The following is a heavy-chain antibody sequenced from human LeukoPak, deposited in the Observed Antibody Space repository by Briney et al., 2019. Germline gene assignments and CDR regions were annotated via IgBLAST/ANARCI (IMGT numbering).Heavy chain of an antibody. Sequence: GRSLRLSCAASGFTFDDYAMRWVRQAPGKGLEWVSGISWNSGSIGYADSVKGRFTISRDNAKNSLYLQMNSLRAEDTALYYCAKVLYSGYDFVDVGVDVWGQGTTVTVSS. V-gene: IGHV3-9*01. J-gene: IGHJ6*02. CDR1: GFTFDDYA. CDR2: ISWNSGSI. CDR3: AKVLYSGYDFVDVGVDV. D-gene: IGHD5-12*01.